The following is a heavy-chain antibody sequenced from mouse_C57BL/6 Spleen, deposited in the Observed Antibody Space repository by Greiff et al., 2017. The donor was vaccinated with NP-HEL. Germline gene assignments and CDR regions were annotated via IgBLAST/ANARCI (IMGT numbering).Heavy chain of an antibody. CDR1: GFTFSDYG. D-gene: IGHD2-4*01. V-gene: IGHV5-17*01. Sequence: EVKLMESGGGLVKPGGSPKLSCAASGFTFSDYGMHWVRQAPEKGLEWVAYISSGSSTIYYADTVKGRFTISRDNAKNTLFLQMTSLRSEDTAMYYCARPNYDYDEGPFDYWGQGTTLTVSS. J-gene: IGHJ2*01. CDR2: ISSGSSTI. CDR3: ARPNYDYDEGPFDY.